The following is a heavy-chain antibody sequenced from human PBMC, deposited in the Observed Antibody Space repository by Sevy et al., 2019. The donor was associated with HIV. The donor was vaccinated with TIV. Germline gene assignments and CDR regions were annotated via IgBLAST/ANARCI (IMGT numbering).Heavy chain of an antibody. Sequence: GGSLRLSCAASGFRFSSFAMIWVRQAPGKGLEWVSEICGGDGSTYYADSVKGRFTISRDNSKNTVYLQMSSLRAEDTALYYCAKGCHCDYFGADTLDIWGQGTMVTVSS. V-gene: IGHV3-23*01. CDR3: AKGCHCDYFGADTLDI. CDR1: GFRFSSFA. CDR2: ICGGDGST. D-gene: IGHD3-16*01. J-gene: IGHJ3*02.